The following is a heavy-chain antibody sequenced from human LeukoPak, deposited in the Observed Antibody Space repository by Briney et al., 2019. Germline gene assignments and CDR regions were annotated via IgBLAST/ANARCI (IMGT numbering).Heavy chain of an antibody. Sequence: GGSLRLSCAASGFTFSSYEMNWVRQAPGKGLEWVSYISSSGSTIYYADSVKGRYTISRDNAKNSLYLQMNSLRAEDTAVYYCARSYYYDSSGTYAFDIWGQGTMVTVSS. J-gene: IGHJ3*02. D-gene: IGHD3-22*01. CDR1: GFTFSSYE. V-gene: IGHV3-48*03. CDR3: ARSYYYDSSGTYAFDI. CDR2: ISSSGSTI.